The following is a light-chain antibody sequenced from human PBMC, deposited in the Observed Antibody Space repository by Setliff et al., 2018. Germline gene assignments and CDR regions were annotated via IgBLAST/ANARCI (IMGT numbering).Light chain of an antibody. J-gene: IGLJ1*01. Sequence: QSVLTQPAAVSGSPGQSITISCAGTNSDVGGYNYVSWYQQHPNKAPKLMIYEVTKRPSGVSDRFSGSKSGNTASLTVSGLQAEDEADYYCTFYAGSNNFFFGSGTKVTVL. V-gene: IGLV2-8*01. CDR3: TFYAGSNNFF. CDR2: EVT. CDR1: NSDVGGYNY.